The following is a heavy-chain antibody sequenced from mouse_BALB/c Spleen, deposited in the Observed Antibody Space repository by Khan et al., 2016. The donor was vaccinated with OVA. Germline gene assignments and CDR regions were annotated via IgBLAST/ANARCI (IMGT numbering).Heavy chain of an antibody. CDR1: GFTFSSYS. CDR2: ISSVGDYT. V-gene: IGHV5-6*01. D-gene: IGHD4-1*01. J-gene: IGHJ3*01. Sequence: DVHLVESGGDLVKPGGSLKLSCAASGFTFSSYSMSWVRQTPDKRLEWVTTISSVGDYTYYPDSVKGRFTISSDNAKNTLYLQMSSLKAEDTAMYYCASHLTGLLVYWGQGTLVTVSA. CDR3: ASHLTGLLVY.